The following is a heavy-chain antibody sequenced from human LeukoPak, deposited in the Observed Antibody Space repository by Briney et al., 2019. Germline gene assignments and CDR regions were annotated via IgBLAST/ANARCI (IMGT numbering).Heavy chain of an antibody. CDR1: GYTFTSYG. CDR2: ISAYNGNT. CDR3: ARVPRGALPYYFDY. Sequence: ASVKVSCKASGYTFTSYGISWVRQAPGQGLEWMGWISAYNGNTNYAQKLQGRVTITADESTSTAYMELSSLRSEDTAVYYCARVPRGALPYYFDYWGQGTLVTVSS. J-gene: IGHJ4*02. V-gene: IGHV1-18*01. D-gene: IGHD1-26*01.